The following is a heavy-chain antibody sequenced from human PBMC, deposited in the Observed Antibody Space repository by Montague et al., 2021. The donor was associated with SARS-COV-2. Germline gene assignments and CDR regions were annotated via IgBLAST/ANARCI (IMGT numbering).Heavy chain of an antibody. V-gene: IGHV3-7*01. D-gene: IGHD3-22*01. CDR1: GFTFSSYW. Sequence: YLRLSCAASGFTFSSYWMSLFRQAPGKGLEWVANIKEDGSEKKYVGSVKGRFTISRDNAKDSLYLQMNSLRAEDTAVYYCAREYFDNSGMGHYWGQGTLVTVSS. CDR3: AREYFDNSGMGHY. CDR2: IKEDGSEK. J-gene: IGHJ4*02.